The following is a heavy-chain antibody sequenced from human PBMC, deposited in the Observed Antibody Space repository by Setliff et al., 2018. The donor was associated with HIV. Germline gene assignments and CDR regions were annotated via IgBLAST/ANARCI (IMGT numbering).Heavy chain of an antibody. CDR2: IIPIFGTT. CDR3: ARDPDRVRGIYCYYMDV. V-gene: IGHV1-69*13. D-gene: IGHD6-13*01. Sequence: SVKVSCKASGGTFSTYAISWVRQAPGQGLEWMGGIIPIFGTTNYAQKFQGRVTITADDSTSTAYMELTSLRSEDTAVYYCARDPDRVRGIYCYYMDVWGQGTTVTVSS. J-gene: IGHJ6*03. CDR1: GGTFSTYA.